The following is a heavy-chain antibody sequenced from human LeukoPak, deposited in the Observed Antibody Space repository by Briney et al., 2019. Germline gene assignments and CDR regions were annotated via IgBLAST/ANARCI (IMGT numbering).Heavy chain of an antibody. V-gene: IGHV3-11*04. CDR1: GFTFSDYY. D-gene: IGHD3-3*01. CDR2: ISSSGSTI. Sequence: PGGSLRLSCAASGFTFSDYYMSWIRQAPGKGLEWVSYISSSGSTIYYADSVKGRFTISRNNAKNSLYLQMNSLRAEDTAVYYCASSIFGVVIDYYYYMDVWGKGTTVTVSS. CDR3: ASSIFGVVIDYYYYMDV. J-gene: IGHJ6*03.